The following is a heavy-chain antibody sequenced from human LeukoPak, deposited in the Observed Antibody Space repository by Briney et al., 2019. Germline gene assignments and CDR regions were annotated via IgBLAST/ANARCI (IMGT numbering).Heavy chain of an antibody. Sequence: GGSLRLSCAASGFTLSSYAMSWVRQAPGKGLEWVSAISGSGGSTYYADSVKGRFTISRDNSKNTLYLQMNSLRAEDTAVYYCAKVSGYCSSTSCYNYYYGMDVWGQGTTVTVSS. CDR3: AKVSGYCSSTSCYNYYYGMDV. CDR2: ISGSGGST. V-gene: IGHV3-23*01. J-gene: IGHJ6*02. CDR1: GFTLSSYA. D-gene: IGHD2-2*01.